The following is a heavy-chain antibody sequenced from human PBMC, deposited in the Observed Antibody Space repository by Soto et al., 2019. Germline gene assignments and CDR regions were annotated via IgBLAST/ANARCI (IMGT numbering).Heavy chain of an antibody. D-gene: IGHD6-19*01. CDR1: GGSINRHY. CDR3: ARGGLYSSQTANFDS. V-gene: IGHV4-59*11. CDR2: IYYSGST. J-gene: IGHJ5*01. Sequence: VQLQESGPGLVKPSETLSLTCIVSGGSINRHYCHWIRQPPGKPLEWIGYIYYSGSTNYSPSLKSRVTMSVDTSKNQFSLRLNSVTTADTAVYYCARGGLYSSQTANFDSWGQGILVTVSS.